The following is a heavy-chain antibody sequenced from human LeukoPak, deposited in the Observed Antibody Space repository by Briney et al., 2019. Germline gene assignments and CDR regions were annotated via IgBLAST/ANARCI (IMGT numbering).Heavy chain of an antibody. Sequence: TGGSLRLSCAASGFTFDDYAMHWVRQAPGKGLEWVSLISWDGGSTYYADSVKGRFTISRDNSKNSLYLQMNSLRAEDTALYYCAKDKGSRYYYMDVWGKGTTVTVSS. J-gene: IGHJ6*03. CDR2: ISWDGGST. V-gene: IGHV3-43D*03. CDR3: AKDKGSRYYYMDV. CDR1: GFTFDDYA. D-gene: IGHD3-10*01.